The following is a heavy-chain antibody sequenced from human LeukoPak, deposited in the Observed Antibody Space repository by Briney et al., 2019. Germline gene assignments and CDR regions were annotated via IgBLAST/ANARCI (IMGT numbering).Heavy chain of an antibody. CDR2: INPNRGVT. J-gene: IGHJ4*02. CDR3: ARGPYDYVWGNYRYTAASFDY. D-gene: IGHD3-16*02. V-gene: IGHV1-2*06. CDR1: GYTFTAYD. Sequence: GASLKASCNASGYTFTAYDMNWVRQAPGHGLEWIGRINPNRGVTTYAQHFQGRVTMTRDTSISTAYLELSSLRPDDTAMYYCARGPYDYVWGNYRYTAASFDYWGQGTLVTVSS.